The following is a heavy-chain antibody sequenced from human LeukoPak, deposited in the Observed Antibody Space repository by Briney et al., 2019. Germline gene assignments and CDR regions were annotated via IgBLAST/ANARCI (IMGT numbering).Heavy chain of an antibody. Sequence: SETLSLTCTVSGGSISSYYWSWIRQPPGKGLEWIGYIYYSGSTNYNPSLESRVTISVDTSKNQFSLKMSSVTAADTAVYYCATSWALGSWGQGTLVTVSS. J-gene: IGHJ5*02. CDR3: ATSWALGS. V-gene: IGHV4-59*01. CDR2: IYYSGST. CDR1: GGSISSYY. D-gene: IGHD1-26*01.